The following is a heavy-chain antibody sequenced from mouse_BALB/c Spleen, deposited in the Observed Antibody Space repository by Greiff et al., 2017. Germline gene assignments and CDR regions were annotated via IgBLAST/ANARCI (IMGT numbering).Heavy chain of an antibody. V-gene: IGHV7-3*02. J-gene: IGHJ3*01. CDR3: ARDRDAWFAY. CDR2: IRNKANGYTT. Sequence: EVKLQESGGGLVQPGGSLRLSCATSGFTFTDYYMSWVRQPPGKALEWLGFIRNKANGYTTEYIASVKGRFTISRDNSQSILYLQMNTLRAEDSATYYCARDRDAWFAYWGQGTLVTVSA. CDR1: GFTFTDYY. D-gene: IGHD3-3*01.